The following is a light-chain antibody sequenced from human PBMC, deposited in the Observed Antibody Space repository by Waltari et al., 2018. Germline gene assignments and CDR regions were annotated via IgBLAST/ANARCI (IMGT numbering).Light chain of an antibody. V-gene: IGKV1-39*01. J-gene: IGKJ3*01. CDR3: QQSFSS. CDR1: QSTTTS. Sequence: DFQMTQSPSSLSASVGDRVTITCRASQSTTTSLNWYQQRPGKAPKLLIYEASNLQSGVPSRFSGSGAGTDFTLTISSLQPEDFATYYCQQSFSSFGPGTKVDIK. CDR2: EAS.